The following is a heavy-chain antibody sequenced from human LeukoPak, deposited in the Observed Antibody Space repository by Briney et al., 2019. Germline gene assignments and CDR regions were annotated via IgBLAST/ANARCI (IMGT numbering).Heavy chain of an antibody. CDR1: GGSISSSSYY. V-gene: IGHV4-39*07. D-gene: IGHD3-22*01. Sequence: SETLSPTCTVSGGSISSSSYYWGWIRQPPGKGLEWIGSIYYSGSTYYNPSLKSRVTISVDTSKNQFSLKLSSVTAADTAVYYCASSYDSSGYWENYYFDYWGQGTLVTVSS. CDR3: ASSYDSSGYWENYYFDY. J-gene: IGHJ4*02. CDR2: IYYSGST.